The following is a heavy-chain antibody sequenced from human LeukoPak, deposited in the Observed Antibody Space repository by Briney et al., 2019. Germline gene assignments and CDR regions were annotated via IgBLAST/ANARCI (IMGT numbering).Heavy chain of an antibody. D-gene: IGHD3-22*01. Sequence: RASVKVSCTVSGYTLTELSMHWVRQAPGKGLEWMGGFDPEDGETIYAQKFQGRVTMTEDTSTDTAYMELSSLRSEGTAVYYCATDRVRKEYYDSSGYLYYFDYWGQGTLVTVSS. V-gene: IGHV1-24*01. CDR3: ATDRVRKEYYDSSGYLYYFDY. CDR2: FDPEDGET. CDR1: GYTLTELS. J-gene: IGHJ4*02.